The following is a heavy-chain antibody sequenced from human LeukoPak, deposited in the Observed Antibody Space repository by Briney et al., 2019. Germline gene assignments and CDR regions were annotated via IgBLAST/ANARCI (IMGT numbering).Heavy chain of an antibody. CDR2: MNPNSGNT. Sequence: ASVTVSCKASGYTFTSYDINWVRQAAGQGLEWMGWMNPNSGNTDYAQKFQGRVTMTRNTSISTAYMELSSLRSEDTAVYYCARAVGSSWYSSRLDPWGQGTLVTVSS. V-gene: IGHV1-8*01. J-gene: IGHJ5*02. CDR1: GYTFTSYD. CDR3: ARAVGSSWYSSRLDP. D-gene: IGHD6-13*01.